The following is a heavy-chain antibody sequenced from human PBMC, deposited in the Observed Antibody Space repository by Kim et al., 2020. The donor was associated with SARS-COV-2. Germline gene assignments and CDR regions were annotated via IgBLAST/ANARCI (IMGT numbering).Heavy chain of an antibody. CDR3: ARYGSGSPYKYYYYYGMDV. CDR2: ISSSGSTI. J-gene: IGHJ6*02. D-gene: IGHD3-10*01. Sequence: GGSLRLSCAASGFTFSSYEMNWVRQAPGKGLEWVSYISSSGSTIYYADSVKGRFTISRDNAKNSLYLQMNSLRAEDTAVYYCARYGSGSPYKYYYYYGMDVWGQGTTVPVSS. V-gene: IGHV3-48*03. CDR1: GFTFSSYE.